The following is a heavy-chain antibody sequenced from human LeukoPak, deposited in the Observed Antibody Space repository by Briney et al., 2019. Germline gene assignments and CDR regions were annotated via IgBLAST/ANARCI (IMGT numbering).Heavy chain of an antibody. CDR2: IYYSGST. D-gene: IGHD5-18*01. Sequence: SETLSLTCTVSGGSISSYYWSGIRQPPGKGLEWIGYIYYSGSTNYNPSLKSRVTISVDTSKNQFSLKLSSVTAADTAVYYRARVVDTAMAFDYWGQGTLVTVSS. CDR3: ARVVDTAMAFDY. J-gene: IGHJ4*02. V-gene: IGHV4-59*01. CDR1: GGSISSYY.